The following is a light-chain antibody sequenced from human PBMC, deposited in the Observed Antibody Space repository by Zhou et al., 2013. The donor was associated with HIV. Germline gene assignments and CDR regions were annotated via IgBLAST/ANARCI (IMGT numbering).Light chain of an antibody. V-gene: IGKV1-5*03. CDR2: KAS. CDR3: LQHSGYPFT. J-gene: IGKJ3*01. Sequence: DIQMTQSPSTLSASVGDRVTITCRASQTISNWLAWYQHKPGKAPKLLISKASSLESGVPSRFSGSGSGTKFTLTISSLQPDDVATYYCLQHSGYPFTFGPGTKVDI. CDR1: QTISNW.